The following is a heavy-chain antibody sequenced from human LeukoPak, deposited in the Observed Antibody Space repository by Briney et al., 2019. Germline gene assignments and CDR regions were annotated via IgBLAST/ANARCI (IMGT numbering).Heavy chain of an antibody. CDR3: ARGVVEMATDDAFDI. V-gene: IGHV1-69*13. J-gene: IGHJ3*02. D-gene: IGHD5-24*01. CDR2: IIPIFGTA. CDR1: AGTFSSYA. Sequence: GAAVNVSRKSSAGTFSSYAISWVRQPPGQGLEWMGGIIPIFGTANYAQKFQGRVTITADESTSTAYMELSSLRSEDTAVYYCARGVVEMATDDAFDIWGQGTMVTVSS.